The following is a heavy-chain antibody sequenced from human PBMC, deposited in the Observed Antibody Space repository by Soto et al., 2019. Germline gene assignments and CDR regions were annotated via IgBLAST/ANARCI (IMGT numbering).Heavy chain of an antibody. CDR3: AKARPPLPHQGPLDY. V-gene: IGHV3-23*01. Sequence: GGSLRLSCAASGFTFSSYAMSWVRQAPGKGLEWVSTIGGGGATTYYADSVKGRFTLSRDNSKNTLYLQMNTLRAEDTAVYSCAKARPPLPHQGPLDYWGQGTLVTVSS. CDR1: GFTFSSYA. J-gene: IGHJ4*02. CDR2: IGGGGATT.